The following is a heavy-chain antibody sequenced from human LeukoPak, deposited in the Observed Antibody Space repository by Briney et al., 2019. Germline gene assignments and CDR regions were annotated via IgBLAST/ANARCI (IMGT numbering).Heavy chain of an antibody. CDR3: ARVWGSYYDFWSGVDY. CDR1: GFTVSSNY. D-gene: IGHD3-3*01. V-gene: IGHV3-30-3*01. CDR2: ISYDGSNK. J-gene: IGHJ4*02. Sequence: PGGSLRLSCAASGFTVSSNYMSWVRQAPGKGLEWVAVISYDGSNKYYADSVKGRFTISRDNSKNTLYLQMNSLRAEDTAVYYCARVWGSYYDFWSGVDYWGQGTLVTVSS.